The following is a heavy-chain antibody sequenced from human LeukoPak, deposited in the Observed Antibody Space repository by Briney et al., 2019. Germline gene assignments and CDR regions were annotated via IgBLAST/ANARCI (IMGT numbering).Heavy chain of an antibody. V-gene: IGHV3-30*04. D-gene: IGHD5-24*01. CDR1: GFTFSSYA. CDR2: ISYDGSNK. CDR3: GRLRSLDQ. J-gene: IGHJ4*02. Sequence: GGSLRLSCAASGFTFSSYAMHWVRQAPGKGLEWVAVISYDGSNKYYADSVKGRFTISRDNSKNTLYLQMNSLRAEDTAVYFCGRLRSLDQWGQGTLVTVSS.